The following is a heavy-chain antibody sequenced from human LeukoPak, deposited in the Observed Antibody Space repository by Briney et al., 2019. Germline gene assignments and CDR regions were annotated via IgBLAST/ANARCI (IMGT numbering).Heavy chain of an antibody. V-gene: IGHV3-21*01. CDR3: ARAGFYGSGSYRDFDY. J-gene: IGHJ4*02. CDR2: ISSSSSYI. D-gene: IGHD3-10*01. CDR1: GFTFSSYS. Sequence: GGSLRFSCAASGFTFSSYSMNWVRQAPGKGLEWVSSISSSSSYIYYADSVKGRFTISRDNAKNSLYLQMNSLRAEDTAVYYCARAGFYGSGSYRDFDYWGQGTLVTVSS.